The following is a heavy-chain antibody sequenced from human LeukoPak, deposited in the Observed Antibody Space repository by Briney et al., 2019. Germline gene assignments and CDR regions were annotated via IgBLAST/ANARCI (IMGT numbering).Heavy chain of an antibody. J-gene: IGHJ6*03. D-gene: IGHD3-9*01. Sequence: GGSLRLSCAASGFTFSSYGMSWVRQAPGKGLEWVSSISNSGDNTHYADSVKGRFTISRDNSKNTLYLQMNSLRAEDTAVYYCAKDGGEYYDILTGYYPRLYYMDVWGKGTTVTISS. CDR2: ISNSGDNT. CDR1: GFTFSSYG. CDR3: AKDGGEYYDILTGYYPRLYYMDV. V-gene: IGHV3-23*01.